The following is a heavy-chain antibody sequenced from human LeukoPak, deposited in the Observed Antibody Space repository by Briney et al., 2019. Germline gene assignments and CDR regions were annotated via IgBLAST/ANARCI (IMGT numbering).Heavy chain of an antibody. CDR2: INQDGTDK. J-gene: IGHJ5*02. D-gene: IGHD1-26*01. Sequence: TGGSLRLSCAASGFTFSGRWMSWLRQAPGKGLEWVANINQDGTDKYYVGSVKGRFTISRDNAKNSLYLQMNSLRAEDTAVYYCAREIVGTHKSRFDPWGQGTLVTVSS. V-gene: IGHV3-7*03. CDR1: GFTFSGRW. CDR3: AREIVGTHKSRFDP.